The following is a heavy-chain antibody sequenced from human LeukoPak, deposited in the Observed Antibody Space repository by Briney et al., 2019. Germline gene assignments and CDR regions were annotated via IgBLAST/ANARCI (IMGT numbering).Heavy chain of an antibody. CDR3: AKEHYGSGMTTFDY. D-gene: IGHD3-10*01. J-gene: IGHJ4*02. V-gene: IGHV3-23*01. Sequence: GGSLRLSCAASGFTFSSYAMTWVRQAPGKGLEWVSGISGSGGNTYYPDSVRGRFTISRDNSKNTLSLQMNSLRAEDTAVYYCAKEHYGSGMTTFDYWGRGTLVTVSS. CDR2: ISGSGGNT. CDR1: GFTFSSYA.